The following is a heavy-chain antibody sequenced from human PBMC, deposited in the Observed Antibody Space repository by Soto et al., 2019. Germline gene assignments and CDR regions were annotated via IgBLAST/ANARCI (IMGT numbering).Heavy chain of an antibody. V-gene: IGHV3-53*01. CDR1: GFTVSSNY. CDR3: ARESYYYDSSGYPRFYFDY. Sequence: GSLRLSCAASGFTVSSNYMSWVRQAPGKGLEWVSVIYSGGSTYYADSVKGRFTISRDNSKNTLYLQMNSLRAEDTAVYYCARESYYYDSSGYPRFYFDYWGQGTLVTVSS. D-gene: IGHD3-22*01. J-gene: IGHJ4*02. CDR2: IYSGGST.